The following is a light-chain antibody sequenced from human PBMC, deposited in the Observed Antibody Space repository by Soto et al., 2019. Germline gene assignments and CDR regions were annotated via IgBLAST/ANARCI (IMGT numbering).Light chain of an antibody. Sequence: QSALTQPASVSGSPGQSITISCTGTSSDVGGYNYVSWYQQHPGKAPKLMIYDVSNRPSGVSNRFSGSKSGNTASLTISGLQAEDEADYYCSSDTSSSLLFGGGTKLTVL. CDR2: DVS. CDR3: SSDTSSSLL. CDR1: SSDVGGYNY. J-gene: IGLJ2*01. V-gene: IGLV2-14*01.